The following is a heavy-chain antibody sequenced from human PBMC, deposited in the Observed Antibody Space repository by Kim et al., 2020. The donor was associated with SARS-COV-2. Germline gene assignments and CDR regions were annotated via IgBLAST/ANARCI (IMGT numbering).Heavy chain of an antibody. Sequence: ASVNFSCKASGYTFTGYYMHWVRQAPGQGLEWMGWINPNSGGTKNAQKFQGRVTMIRDTSISTAYMELRRLRSDDTAVYYCARSRGSYFDYWGQGTLVTVSS. V-gene: IGHV1-2*02. D-gene: IGHD3-10*01. CDR1: GYTFTGYY. CDR3: ARSRGSYFDY. CDR2: INPNSGGT. J-gene: IGHJ4*02.